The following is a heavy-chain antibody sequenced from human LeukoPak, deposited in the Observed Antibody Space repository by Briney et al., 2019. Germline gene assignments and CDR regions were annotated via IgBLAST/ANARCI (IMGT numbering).Heavy chain of an antibody. J-gene: IGHJ4*02. Sequence: GGSLRLSCAASGFTSSSYEMNWVRQAPGKGLEWVSYISSGGETIYYADSVKGRFTISRDNAKNSLYLQMNSLRAEDTAVYYCARQARSLEARIPYFDHWGQGTLVSVSS. CDR2: ISSGGETI. D-gene: IGHD3-3*01. V-gene: IGHV3-48*03. CDR3: ARQARSLEARIPYFDH. CDR1: GFTSSSYE.